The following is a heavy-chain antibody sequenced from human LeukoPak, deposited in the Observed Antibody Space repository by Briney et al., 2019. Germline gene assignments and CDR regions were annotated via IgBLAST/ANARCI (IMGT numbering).Heavy chain of an antibody. CDR3: ARQNYYYDSRPSSPFDY. Sequence: SETLSLTCSVSGGSISSYYWSWIRQSAGKGLEWIGRIYTSEGTNYNPSLKSRVTMSADTSKNQLSVKLSFVTAADTAVYYCARQNYYYDSRPSSPFDYWGQGTLVTVSS. CDR1: GGSISSYY. D-gene: IGHD3-22*01. CDR2: IYTSEGT. J-gene: IGHJ4*02. V-gene: IGHV4-4*07.